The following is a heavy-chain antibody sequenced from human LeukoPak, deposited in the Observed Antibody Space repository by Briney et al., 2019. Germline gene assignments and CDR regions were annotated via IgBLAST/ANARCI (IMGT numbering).Heavy chain of an antibody. V-gene: IGHV4-34*01. CDR2: INHSGST. J-gene: IGHJ5*02. D-gene: IGHD3-10*01. Sequence: SETLSLTCAVYGGSFSGYYWSWICQPPGKGLEWIGEINHSGSTNYNPSLKSRVTISVDTSKNQFSLKLSSVTAADTAVYYCANERGGWFDPWGQGTLVTVSS. CDR3: ANERGGWFDP. CDR1: GGSFSGYY.